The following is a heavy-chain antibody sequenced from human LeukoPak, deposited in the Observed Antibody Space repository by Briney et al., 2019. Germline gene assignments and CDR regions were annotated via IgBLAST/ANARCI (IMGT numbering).Heavy chain of an antibody. Sequence: ASGPALVKPTQTLTLTCTFSGFSLSTSGMCVSWIRQPPGKALEWLARIDWDDDKYYSTSLKTRLTISKDTSKNQVVLTMTNMEHVDTATYYCARILDNDSSGYYVFDYWGQGTLVTVSS. D-gene: IGHD3-22*01. CDR1: GFSLSTSGMC. J-gene: IGHJ4*02. V-gene: IGHV2-70*11. CDR2: IDWDDDK. CDR3: ARILDNDSSGYYVFDY.